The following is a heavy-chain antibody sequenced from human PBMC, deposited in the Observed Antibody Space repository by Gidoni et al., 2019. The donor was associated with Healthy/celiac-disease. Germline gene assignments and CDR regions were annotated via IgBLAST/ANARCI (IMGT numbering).Heavy chain of an antibody. CDR3: ARRVRGIITYYFDY. D-gene: IGHD3-10*01. V-gene: IGHV4-39*01. CDR2: IYYSGST. Sequence: VSGGSISSSSYYWGWIRQPPGKGLEWLGSIYYSGSTYYNPSHKSRVTISVDTSKNQFSLKLSSVTAADTAVYYCARRVRGIITYYFDYWGQGTLVTVSS. CDR1: GGSISSSSYY. J-gene: IGHJ4*02.